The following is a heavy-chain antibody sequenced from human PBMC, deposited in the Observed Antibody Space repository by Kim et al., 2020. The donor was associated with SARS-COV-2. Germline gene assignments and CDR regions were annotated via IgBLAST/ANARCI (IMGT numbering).Heavy chain of an antibody. V-gene: IGHV4-34*01. CDR1: GGSFSGYY. Sequence: SETLSLTCAVYGGSFSGYYWSWIRQPPGKGLEWIGEINHSGSTNYNPSLKSRVTISVDTSKNQFSLKLSSVTAADTAVYYCARGRGDAIVVVPAAMSRGRKSDFGYGMDVWGQGTTVTVSS. D-gene: IGHD2-2*01. CDR3: ARGRGDAIVVVPAAMSRGRKSDFGYGMDV. J-gene: IGHJ6*02. CDR2: INHSGST.